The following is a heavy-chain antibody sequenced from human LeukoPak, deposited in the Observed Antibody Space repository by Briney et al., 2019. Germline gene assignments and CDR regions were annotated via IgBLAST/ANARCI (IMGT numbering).Heavy chain of an antibody. CDR2: IKEDGTET. V-gene: IGHV3-7*03. D-gene: IGHD5-24*01. Sequence: GGSLRLSCAASGFMFSSNWMSWVRLAPGKGLEWVANIKEDGTETYYVDSVKGRFTNSRDNAKNSLYLQMNSLRVEDTAVYYCAKEGRSLQTYWGQGALVTVSS. CDR1: GFMFSSNW. J-gene: IGHJ4*02. CDR3: AKEGRSLQTY.